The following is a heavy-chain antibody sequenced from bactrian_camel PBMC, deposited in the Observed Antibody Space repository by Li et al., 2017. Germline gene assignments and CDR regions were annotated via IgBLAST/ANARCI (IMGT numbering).Heavy chain of an antibody. V-gene: IGHV3S53*01. CDR3: AAKYGGSWPLNLDNYHY. CDR2: IDSDGST. D-gene: IGHD6*01. Sequence: HVQLVESGGGSVQAGGSLRLSCAASGYTYSSYCMGWFRQAPGKEREGVAAIDSDGSTSYADSVKGRFTISRDNSKNTVYLEMNNLKPNDTAVYYCAAKYGGSWPLNLDNYHYWGQGTQVTVS. J-gene: IGHJ4*01. CDR1: GYTYSSYC.